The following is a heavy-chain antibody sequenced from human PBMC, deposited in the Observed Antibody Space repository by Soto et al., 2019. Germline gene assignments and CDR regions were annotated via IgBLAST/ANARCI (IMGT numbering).Heavy chain of an antibody. D-gene: IGHD6-6*01. Sequence: PGGSLRLSCAASGFTFSSYAMHWVHQAPGKGLEYVSAISSNGGSTYYADSVKGRFTISRDNSKNTLYLQMGSLRAEDMAVYYCARANYGSYDYWGQGTLVTVSA. CDR2: ISSNGGST. V-gene: IGHV3-64*02. CDR1: GFTFSSYA. J-gene: IGHJ4*02. CDR3: ARANYGSYDY.